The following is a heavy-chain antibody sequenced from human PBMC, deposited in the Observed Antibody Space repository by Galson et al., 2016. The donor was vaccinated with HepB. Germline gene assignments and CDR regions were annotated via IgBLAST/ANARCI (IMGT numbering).Heavy chain of an antibody. Sequence: SLRLSCATSGFTFSGYNMNWVRQAPGRRLEWVAVTSYDGGNKYYADSVKGRFTISGDNSKNTLFLQMNSLRTEDTAVYCCAKLPGAAAATSDPFDIWGQGTMVTVS. V-gene: IGHV3-30*18. CDR1: GFTFSGYN. CDR3: AKLPGAAAATSDPFDI. J-gene: IGHJ3*02. D-gene: IGHD6-13*01. CDR2: TSYDGGNK.